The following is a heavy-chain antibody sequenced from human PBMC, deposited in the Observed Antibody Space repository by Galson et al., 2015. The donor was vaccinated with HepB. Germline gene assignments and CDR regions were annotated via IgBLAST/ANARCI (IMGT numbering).Heavy chain of an antibody. V-gene: IGHV3-66*01. CDR2: IYSEDGT. J-gene: IGHJ4*02. D-gene: IGHD6-13*01. CDR3: ATAGDTSTWYRY. CDR1: GSTVSGNY. Sequence: SLRLSCAASGSTVSGNYLSWVRQAPGKGLEWVSSIYSEDGTRYAASSKGRFTISRDNSKNSVYLQMNSLRAEDTAVYYCATAGDTSTWYRYWGRGTLVTVSS.